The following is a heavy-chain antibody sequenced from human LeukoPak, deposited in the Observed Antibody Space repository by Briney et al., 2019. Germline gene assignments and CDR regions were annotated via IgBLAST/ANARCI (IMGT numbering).Heavy chain of an antibody. CDR2: ISYDGRNK. CDR1: GFTFNNYG. J-gene: IGHJ4*02. V-gene: IGHV3-30*18. CDR3: AKGPLRGTAAAIDY. Sequence: GGSLRLSCAASGFTFNNYGMHRVRQAPGKGLEWVAVISYDGRNKHYPDSVKGRFTISRDISTDTLWLQMDSLRTEDTAVYYCAKGPLRGTAAAIDYWGQGTLVTVSS. D-gene: IGHD2-2*01.